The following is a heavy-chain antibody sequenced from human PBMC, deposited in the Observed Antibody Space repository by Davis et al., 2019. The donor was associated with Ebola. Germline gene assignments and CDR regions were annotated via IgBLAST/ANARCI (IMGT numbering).Heavy chain of an antibody. J-gene: IGHJ5*01. CDR2: ISGSGNTT. D-gene: IGHD6-13*01. CDR1: GFTFSQYA. V-gene: IGHV3-23*01. CDR3: ARDPGSSSWFDS. Sequence: GESLKISCVASGFTFSQYAMTWVRQAPGKGLEWASSISGSGNTTYYADSVEGRFTISRDNSKNTLYLQMNSLRAEDSALYYCARDPGSSSWFDSWGQGTLVTVSS.